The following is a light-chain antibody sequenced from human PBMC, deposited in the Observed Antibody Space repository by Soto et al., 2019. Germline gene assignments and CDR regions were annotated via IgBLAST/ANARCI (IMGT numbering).Light chain of an antibody. CDR3: QQCNNWPT. V-gene: IGKV3-15*01. Sequence: EIVMTQSPATLSVSPGERATLSCRASQSVSSNLARYQQKPGQAPRLLIYGASTRATGIPARFSGSGSGTEFTLTISSLQSEDFAVYYCQQCNNWPTFGQGTKV. J-gene: IGKJ1*01. CDR1: QSVSSN. CDR2: GAS.